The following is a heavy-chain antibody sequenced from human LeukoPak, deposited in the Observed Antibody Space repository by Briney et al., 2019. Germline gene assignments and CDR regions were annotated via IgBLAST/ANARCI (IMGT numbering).Heavy chain of an antibody. CDR2: IYYSGGT. V-gene: IGHV4-59*01. CDR3: ASLGYCSGGSCYSPEYFQH. Sequence: SETLSLTCTVSGGSISSYYWSWIRQPPGKGLQWIGYIYYSGGTNYNPSLKSRVTISVDTSKNQFSLKLSSVTAADTAVYYCASLGYCSGGSCYSPEYFQHWGQGTLVTVSS. CDR1: GGSISSYY. D-gene: IGHD2-15*01. J-gene: IGHJ1*01.